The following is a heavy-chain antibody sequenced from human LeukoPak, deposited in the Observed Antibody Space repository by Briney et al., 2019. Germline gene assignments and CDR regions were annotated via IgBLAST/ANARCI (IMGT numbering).Heavy chain of an antibody. V-gene: IGHV4-61*01. D-gene: IGHD3-10*01. Sequence: SETLSLTCAVSGGSVSSGSYYWSWIRQPPGKGLEWIGYIYYSGSTNYNPSLKSRVTISVDTSKNQFSLKLSSVTAADTAVYYCARAEYYFDYWGQGTLVTVSS. CDR2: IYYSGST. CDR1: GGSVSSGSYY. J-gene: IGHJ4*02. CDR3: ARAEYYFDY.